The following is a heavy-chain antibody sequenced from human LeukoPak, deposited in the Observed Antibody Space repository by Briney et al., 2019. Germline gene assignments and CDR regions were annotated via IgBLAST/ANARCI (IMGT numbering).Heavy chain of an antibody. CDR1: GFTFSSYG. J-gene: IGHJ6*02. CDR2: ISYDGSNK. Sequence: PGGSLRLSCAASGFTFSSYGMHWVRQAPGKGLEWVAVISYDGSNKYYADSVKGRFTISRDNSKNTLYLQMNSLRAEDTAVYYCAKHPSMVRGVIIDVWGQGTTVTVSS. D-gene: IGHD3-10*01. V-gene: IGHV3-30*18. CDR3: AKHPSMVRGVIIDV.